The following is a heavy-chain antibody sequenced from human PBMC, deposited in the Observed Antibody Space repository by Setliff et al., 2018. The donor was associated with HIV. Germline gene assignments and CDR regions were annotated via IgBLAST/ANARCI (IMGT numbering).Heavy chain of an antibody. J-gene: IGHJ6*03. D-gene: IGHD3-3*01. CDR1: GYSFSTYW. CDR2: IYPGDSDT. CDR3: ARHTRQLEFLEWLSPHYYHYYYMDV. V-gene: IGHV5-51*01. Sequence: PGESLKISCKGSGYSFSTYWIGRVRQMPGKGLEWMGIIYPGDSDTTYSPSFQGQVTISADKSISTAYLQWSSLKASDTAMYHCARHTRQLEFLEWLSPHYYHYYYMDVWGQGTTDTVSS.